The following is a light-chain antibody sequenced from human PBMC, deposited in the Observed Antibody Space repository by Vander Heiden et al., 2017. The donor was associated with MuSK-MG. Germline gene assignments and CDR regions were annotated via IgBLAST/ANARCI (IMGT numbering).Light chain of an antibody. CDR1: QSVSSY. CDR2: GAS. V-gene: IGKV3-20*01. J-gene: IGKJ3*01. CDR3: QHYGSSPFT. Sequence: EIVLTQSPSTLSLSQGERATLSCRASQSVSSYLAWYQQQPGQAPRLLIYGASSRATGIPDRFSGSGSGTDFTLTISRLEPEDFAVFYCQHYGSSPFTFGHGTKVDIK.